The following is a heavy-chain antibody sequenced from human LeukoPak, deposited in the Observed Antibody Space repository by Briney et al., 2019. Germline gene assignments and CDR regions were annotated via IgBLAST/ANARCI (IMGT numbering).Heavy chain of an antibody. CDR2: ISGSGGST. CDR1: GFTFSSYS. J-gene: IGHJ4*02. Sequence: GGSLRLSCAASGFTFSSYSMSWVRQAPGKGLEWVSAISGSGGSTYYADSVKGRFTISRDNPKNTLYLQMNSLRAEDTAVYYCAKDGPAEADYDFWSGYYTGLGYFDYWGQGTLVTVSS. D-gene: IGHD3-3*01. V-gene: IGHV3-23*01. CDR3: AKDGPAEADYDFWSGYYTGLGYFDY.